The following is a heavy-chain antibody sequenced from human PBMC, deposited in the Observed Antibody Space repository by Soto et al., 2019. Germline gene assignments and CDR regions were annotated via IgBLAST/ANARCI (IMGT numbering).Heavy chain of an antibody. J-gene: IGHJ3*01. CDR1: GFTFSDYV. CDR3: ASVRRSIVVNDALNV. D-gene: IGHD3-3*02. V-gene: IGHV3-30*14. Sequence: QVRLVESGGGVVQPGTSLRLSCAASGFTFSDYVVHWVRQAAGKGLEWVASMTYDGATEYYADSVKGRFTMSQDNSKNAVCLQRNSLRPDDTAVYDCASVRRSIVVNDALNVLSLGTTGTVSS. CDR2: MTYDGATE.